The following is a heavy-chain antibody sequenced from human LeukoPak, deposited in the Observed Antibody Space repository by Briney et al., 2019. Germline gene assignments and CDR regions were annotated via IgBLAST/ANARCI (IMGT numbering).Heavy chain of an antibody. CDR3: AKDLGRYRNNYFDY. V-gene: IGHV3-23*01. Sequence: GGSLRLSCAASGFTFSSYALSWVRQAPEKGLEWVSTISGSGGGTYYADSVKGRFTISRDDSKNTLYLQMNSLRAEDTAVYYCAKDLGRYRNNYFDYWGQGTLVTVSS. D-gene: IGHD1-26*01. CDR1: GFTFSSYA. CDR2: ISGSGGGT. J-gene: IGHJ4*02.